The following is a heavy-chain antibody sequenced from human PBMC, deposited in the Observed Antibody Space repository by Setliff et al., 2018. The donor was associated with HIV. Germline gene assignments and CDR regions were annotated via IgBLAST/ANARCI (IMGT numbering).Heavy chain of an antibody. CDR3: ARGSGCYGPHGAFDV. D-gene: IGHD2-21*01. J-gene: IGHJ3*01. CDR1: GYSISSAYY. Sequence: PSETLSLTCAVSGYSISSAYYWGWIRQPPGKGLEWLGEINHSGSTAYNLALESRVSMSIDTSKNQFSLKLTSVTAADTAVYYCARGSGCYGPHGAFDVWGPGSKVTVSS. CDR2: INHSGST. V-gene: IGHV4-38-2*01.